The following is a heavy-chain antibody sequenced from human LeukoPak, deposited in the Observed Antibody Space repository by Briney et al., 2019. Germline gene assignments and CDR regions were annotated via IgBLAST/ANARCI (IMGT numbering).Heavy chain of an antibody. J-gene: IGHJ6*03. CDR3: ARAIHYDFWSGYYMCYYYYMDV. CDR1: GYTFTSYG. Sequence: ASVKVSCKASGYTFTSYGISWVRQAPGQGLEWMGWISAYNGNTNYAQKLQGRVTMTTDTSTSTAYMELRSLRSDDTAVYYCARAIHYDFWSGYYMCYYYYMDVWGKGTTVTVSS. D-gene: IGHD3-3*01. V-gene: IGHV1-18*01. CDR2: ISAYNGNT.